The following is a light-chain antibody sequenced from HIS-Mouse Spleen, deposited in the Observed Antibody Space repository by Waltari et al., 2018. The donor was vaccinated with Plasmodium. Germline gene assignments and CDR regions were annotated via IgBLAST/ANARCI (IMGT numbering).Light chain of an antibody. Sequence: EIVMTQSPATLSVSPGERATLSCRASQSVSSNLAWYQQKPGQAPRLLIYGASTRATGIPARFSGSGSGTEFTLTISRLQSEDVAVYYCQQYNNWSFTFGPGTKVDIK. CDR2: GAS. CDR3: QQYNNWSFT. V-gene: IGKV3-15*01. J-gene: IGKJ3*01. CDR1: QSVSSN.